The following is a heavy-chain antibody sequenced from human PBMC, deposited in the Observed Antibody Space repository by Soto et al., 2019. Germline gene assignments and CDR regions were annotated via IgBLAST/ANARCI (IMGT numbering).Heavy chain of an antibody. CDR1: GGSISRGAYF. CDR3: ARGGPVSVSPAWQLLGYFDY. D-gene: IGHD2-15*01. V-gene: IGHV4-31*03. J-gene: IGHJ4*02. CDR2: ISYTGAT. Sequence: QVHLQESGPGQVRPSQTLSLSCSVSGGSISRGAYFWTWIRQFPGKGLEWIAYISYTGATYYNPSLKSRFTIFAVTSKNKFSLKLNSVTSADTAVYYCARGGPVSVSPAWQLLGYFDYWGQGTLVTVSS.